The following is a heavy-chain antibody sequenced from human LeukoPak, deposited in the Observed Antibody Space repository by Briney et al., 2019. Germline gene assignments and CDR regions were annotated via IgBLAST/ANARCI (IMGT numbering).Heavy chain of an antibody. J-gene: IGHJ4*02. CDR2: INPNSGGT. D-gene: IGHD6-19*01. CDR1: GYTFTGYY. Sequence: GASVKVFCKASGYTFTGYYMHWVRQAPGQGLEWMGWINPNSGGTNYAQKFQGRVTMTRDTSISTAYMELSRLRSDDTAVYYCARDLISSGWYPPGYWGQGTLVTVSS. CDR3: ARDLISSGWYPPGY. V-gene: IGHV1-2*02.